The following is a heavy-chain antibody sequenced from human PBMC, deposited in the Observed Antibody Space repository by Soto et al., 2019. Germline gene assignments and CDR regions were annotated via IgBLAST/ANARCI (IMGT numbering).Heavy chain of an antibody. CDR1: GFTFSSYA. CDR2: ISGSGGST. V-gene: IGHV3-23*01. D-gene: IGHD1-1*01. CDR3: AKGNWNDLGLLFFDY. J-gene: IGHJ4*02. Sequence: PGGSLRLSCASSGFTFSSYAMSWVRQAPGKGLEWVSAISGSGGSTYYADSVKGRFTISRDNSKNTLYLQMNSLRAEDTAVYYCAKGNWNDLGLLFFDYWGQGTLVTVSS.